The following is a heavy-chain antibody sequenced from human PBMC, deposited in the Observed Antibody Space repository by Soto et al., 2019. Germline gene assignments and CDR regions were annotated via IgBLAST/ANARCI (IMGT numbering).Heavy chain of an antibody. CDR2: IYYTGRT. V-gene: IGHV4-30-4*01. Sequence: SETLSLTCTVSAGSISSDDYYWSWIRQPPGKGLEWIGYIYYTGRTNYNPSLESRLTISIDRPKNQFSLTLSSVSAADTALYYCARDRANSTAYFDFGGQGTLVTVSS. CDR1: AGSISSDDYY. CDR3: ARDRANSTAYFDF. J-gene: IGHJ4*02.